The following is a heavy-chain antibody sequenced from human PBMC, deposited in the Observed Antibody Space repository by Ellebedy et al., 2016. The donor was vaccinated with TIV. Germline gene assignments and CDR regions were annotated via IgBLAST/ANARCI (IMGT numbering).Heavy chain of an antibody. CDR3: ARGEVTLYYYGMDV. Sequence: MPSETLSLTCTVSGGSISSYYWSWIRQPPGKGLEWIGYIYYSGCTNYNPSLKSRVTISVDTSKNQFSLKLSSVTAADTAVYYCARGEVTLYYYGMDVWGQGTTVIVSS. V-gene: IGHV4-59*01. CDR1: GGSISSYY. J-gene: IGHJ6*02. CDR2: IYYSGCT.